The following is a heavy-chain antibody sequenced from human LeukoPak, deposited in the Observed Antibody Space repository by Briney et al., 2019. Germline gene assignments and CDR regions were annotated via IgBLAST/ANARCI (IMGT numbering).Heavy chain of an antibody. CDR1: GFTFSDYY. CDR3: ARDVFTGTSGAFDI. J-gene: IGHJ3*02. CDR2: ISSSGSTI. V-gene: IGHV3-11*01. D-gene: IGHD1-14*01. Sequence: GGSLRLSCAASGFTFSDYYMSWIRQAPGKGLEWVSYISSSGSTIYYADSVKGRFTISRDNAKNSLYLQMNSLRAEDTAVYYCARDVFTGTSGAFDIWGQGTMVTVSS.